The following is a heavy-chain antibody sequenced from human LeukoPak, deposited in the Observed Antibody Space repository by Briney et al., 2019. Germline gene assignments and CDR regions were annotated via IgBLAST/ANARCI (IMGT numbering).Heavy chain of an antibody. Sequence: SETLSLTCTVSGGSVSSANYYWSWIRQPPGKGLEWIGYIYNSGNTSYNPSLKSRVTISLDMSRNQLSLKVNSVTAADTAVYYCARDTYSGTYAGSGTGYWGQGALVTVSS. D-gene: IGHD1-26*01. V-gene: IGHV4-61*01. CDR1: GGSVSSANYY. CDR3: ARDTYSGTYAGSGTGY. CDR2: IYNSGNT. J-gene: IGHJ4*02.